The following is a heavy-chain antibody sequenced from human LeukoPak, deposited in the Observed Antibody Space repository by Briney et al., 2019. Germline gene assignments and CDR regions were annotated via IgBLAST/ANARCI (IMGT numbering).Heavy chain of an antibody. CDR2: IYHSGST. D-gene: IGHD4-17*01. Sequence: SETLSLTCAVSGGSISSGGYSWSWIRQPPGKGLEWIGCIYHSGSTYYNPSLKSRVTISVDRSKNQFSLKLSSVTAADTAVYYCARVTSTVTTGYFDYWGQGTLVTVSS. CDR3: ARVTSTVTTGYFDY. J-gene: IGHJ4*02. V-gene: IGHV4-30-2*01. CDR1: GGSISSGGYS.